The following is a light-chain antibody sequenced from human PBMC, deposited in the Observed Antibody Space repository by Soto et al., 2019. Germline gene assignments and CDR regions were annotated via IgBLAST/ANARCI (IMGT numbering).Light chain of an antibody. J-gene: IGLJ3*02. V-gene: IGLV1-40*01. CDR1: SSNLGAGYD. CDR2: GNR. CDR3: QAYDYSLTASV. Sequence: QPVLTQPPSVSGAPGQRVTLSCTGNSSNLGAGYDVHWYQQLPGAAPKLVIFGNRNRPSGVPERFSGSKSGTSASLAITGLQAEDDADYYCQAYDYSLTASVFGGGTKLTVL.